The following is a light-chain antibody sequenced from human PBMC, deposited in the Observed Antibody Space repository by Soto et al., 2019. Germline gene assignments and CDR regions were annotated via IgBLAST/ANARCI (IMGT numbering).Light chain of an antibody. CDR3: QQYGRSPYT. Sequence: EIVLTQSPGTLSLSPGERATLSCRASQSVSSSYLAWYQQRPGQAPRLLTYGASSRATGIPERFSGGGSGTDFTLTISRLEPEDFAVYYCQQYGRSPYTFGQGTKLEIK. CDR1: QSVSSSY. J-gene: IGKJ2*01. V-gene: IGKV3-20*01. CDR2: GAS.